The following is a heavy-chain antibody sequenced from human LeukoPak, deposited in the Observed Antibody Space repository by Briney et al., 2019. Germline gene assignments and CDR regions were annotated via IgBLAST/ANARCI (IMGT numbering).Heavy chain of an antibody. V-gene: IGHV3-43D*04. D-gene: IGHD3-22*01. CDR3: AKSASLGYDSSGPLDY. CDR2: ISWDGGST. Sequence: GGSLRLSCAASGFTFDDYAMHWVRQAPGKDLEWVSLISWDGGSTYYADSVKGRFTISRDNSKNSLYLQMNSLRAEDTALYYCAKSASLGYDSSGPLDYWGQGTLVTVSS. CDR1: GFTFDDYA. J-gene: IGHJ4*02.